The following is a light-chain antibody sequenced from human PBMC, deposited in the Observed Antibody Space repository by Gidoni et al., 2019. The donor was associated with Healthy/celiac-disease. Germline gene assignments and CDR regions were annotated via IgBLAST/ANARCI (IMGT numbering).Light chain of an antibody. CDR3: NSRDSSGNHPVV. J-gene: IGLJ2*01. Sequence: SSELTQDPACSVALGQTVRITCQGDSLRSYYASWYQQKPGQAPVLVIYGKNNRPSGIPDRFSGSSSGNTASLTITGAQAEDEADYYCNSRDSSGNHPVVFGGGTKLTVL. CDR1: SLRSYY. CDR2: GKN. V-gene: IGLV3-19*01.